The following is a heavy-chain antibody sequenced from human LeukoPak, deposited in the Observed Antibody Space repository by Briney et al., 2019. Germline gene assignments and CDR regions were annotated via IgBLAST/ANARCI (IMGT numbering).Heavy chain of an antibody. CDR2: ISAYNGNT. CDR1: GYTFTSYG. Sequence: ASVKVSCKASGYTFTSYGISWVRQAPGQGLEWMGWISAYNGNTNYAQKFQGRVTITADESTSTAYMELSSLRSEDTAVYYCARSPHLITMVRGEAYYYYMDVWGKGTTVTNSS. V-gene: IGHV1-18*01. J-gene: IGHJ6*03. D-gene: IGHD3-10*01. CDR3: ARSPHLITMVRGEAYYYYMDV.